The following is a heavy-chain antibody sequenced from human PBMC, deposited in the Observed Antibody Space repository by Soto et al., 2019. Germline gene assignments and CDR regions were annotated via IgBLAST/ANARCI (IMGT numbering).Heavy chain of an antibody. CDR1: GGSISSYY. CDR2: IYYSGST. D-gene: IGHD4-17*01. CDR3: ARVHSTVYDDFDI. V-gene: IGHV4-59*08. Sequence: QVQLQESGPGLVKPSETLSLTCTVSGGSISSYYWSWIRQPPGKGLEWIGYIYYSGSTNYNPSLKSRLTMSVDTSKSQFSLKLGSVTAADTAAEYCARVHSTVYDDFDIWGRGTMVTVSS. J-gene: IGHJ3*02.